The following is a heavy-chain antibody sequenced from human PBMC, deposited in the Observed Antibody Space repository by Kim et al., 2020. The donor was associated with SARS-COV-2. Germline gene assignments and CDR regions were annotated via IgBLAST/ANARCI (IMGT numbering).Heavy chain of an antibody. D-gene: IGHD6-19*01. CDR3: AKDSSGWYGWGAFDI. V-gene: IGHV3-23*01. Sequence: ADSVKGRCTIASKNAKTRLYLQMNSLRAEDTAVYYCAKDSSGWYGWGAFDIWGQGTMVTVSS. J-gene: IGHJ3*02.